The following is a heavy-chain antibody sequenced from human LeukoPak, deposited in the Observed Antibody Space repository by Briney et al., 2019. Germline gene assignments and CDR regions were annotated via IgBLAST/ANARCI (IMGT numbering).Heavy chain of an antibody. CDR1: GYTFTSYA. Sequence: ASVKVSCKASGYTFTSYAMNWVRQAPGQGLEWMGWINTNTGNPTYAQGFTGRFVFSLDTSVSTAYLQISSLKAEDTAVYYCARDLRPDYGGNTYAFDIWGQGTMVTVSS. D-gene: IGHD4-23*01. J-gene: IGHJ3*02. CDR3: ARDLRPDYGGNTYAFDI. V-gene: IGHV7-4-1*02. CDR2: INTNTGNP.